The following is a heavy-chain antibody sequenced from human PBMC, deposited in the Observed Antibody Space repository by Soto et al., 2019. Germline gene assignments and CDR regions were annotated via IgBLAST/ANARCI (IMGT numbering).Heavy chain of an antibody. D-gene: IGHD3-10*01. Sequence: PSENLSLTCTVSGGSISSADFFWTWLSQPPGTGLEWLGYISYRGTTEYNPSLQGRLIISIDASRNLFSLSHISVTAADTAVYFCAREPYLPMARNDVWGHGAQVTVSS. CDR3: AREPYLPMARNDV. J-gene: IGHJ4*01. V-gene: IGHV4-30-4*01. CDR2: ISYRGTT. CDR1: GGSISSADFF.